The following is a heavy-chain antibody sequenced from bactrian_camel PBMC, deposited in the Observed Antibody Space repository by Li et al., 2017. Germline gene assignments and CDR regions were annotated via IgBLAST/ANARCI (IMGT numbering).Heavy chain of an antibody. V-gene: IGHV3S40*01. CDR3: ATTGFDY. J-gene: IGHJ4*01. CDR1: GFTLETYD. D-gene: IGHD5*01. Sequence: VQPGGSLTLSCAASGFTLETYDIHWVRQAPGKGLEWVSTINADGTNTVYLDSVKGRFTISRDNAKNTVYLQMNSLKSEDTALYYCATTGFDYWGQGTQVTVS. CDR2: INADGTNT.